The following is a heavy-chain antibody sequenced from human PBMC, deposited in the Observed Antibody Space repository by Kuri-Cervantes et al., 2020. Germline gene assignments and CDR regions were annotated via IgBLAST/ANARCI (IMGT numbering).Heavy chain of an antibody. CDR3: ARRDYYFDY. CDR2: IYSSGST. CDR1: GGSINNYY. J-gene: IGHJ4*02. V-gene: IGHV4-59*12. Sequence: SETLSLTCTVSGGSINNYYWSWIRLPPGKGLEWIGYIYSSGSTNYNPSLKSRVTISVDGSKNQFSLKLSSVTAADTAVYYCARRDYYFDYWGQGTLVTVSS.